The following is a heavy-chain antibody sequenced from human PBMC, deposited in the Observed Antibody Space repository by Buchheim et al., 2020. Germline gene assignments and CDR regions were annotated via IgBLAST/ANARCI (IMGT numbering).Heavy chain of an antibody. CDR2: ISSSSSYI. J-gene: IGHJ3*02. CDR3: ARDNGVVPAAYDAFDI. D-gene: IGHD2-2*01. V-gene: IGHV3-21*01. Sequence: EVQLVESGGGLVKPGGSLRLSCAASGFTFSSYSMNWVRQAPGKGLEWVSSISSSSSYIYYADSVKGRFTISRDNAKNSLYLQMNSLRAEDTAVYYCARDNGVVPAAYDAFDIWGQGT. CDR1: GFTFSSYS.